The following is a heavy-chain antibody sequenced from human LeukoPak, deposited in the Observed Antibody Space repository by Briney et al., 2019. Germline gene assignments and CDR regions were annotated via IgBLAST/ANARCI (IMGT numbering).Heavy chain of an antibody. J-gene: IGHJ4*02. CDR2: IIPILGIA. CDR3: ARAGGLQLIGRTWGSFDY. D-gene: IGHD5-24*01. V-gene: IGHV1-69*04. CDR1: GGTFSSYA. Sequence: GASVKVSCKASGGTFSSYAISWVRQAPGQGLEWMGRIIPILGIANYAQKFQGRVTITADKSTSTAYMELSSLRSEDTAVYYCARAGGLQLIGRTWGSFDYWGQGTLVTVSS.